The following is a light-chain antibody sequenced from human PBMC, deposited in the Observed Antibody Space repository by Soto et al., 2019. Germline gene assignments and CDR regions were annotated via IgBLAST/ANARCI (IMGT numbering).Light chain of an antibody. CDR2: DVS. V-gene: IGLV2-14*01. Sequence: QSVLTQPASVSGSPGQSITISCTGTSSDVGGYNYVSWYQQHPGKAPKLMIYDVSNRPSGVSNRFSGSKSGNTASLIISGLQADDEADYYCSSYTSSSTRVFGTGTKLTVL. J-gene: IGLJ1*01. CDR3: SSYTSSSTRV. CDR1: SSDVGGYNY.